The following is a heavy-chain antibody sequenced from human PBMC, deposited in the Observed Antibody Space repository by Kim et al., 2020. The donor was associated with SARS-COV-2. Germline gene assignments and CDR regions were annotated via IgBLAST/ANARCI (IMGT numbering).Heavy chain of an antibody. CDR1: GFTFSSYA. Sequence: GGSLRLSCAASGFTFSSYAMSWVRQAPGKGLEWVSAISGSGGSTYYADSVKGRFTISRDNSKNTLYLQMNSLRAEDTAVYYCAKFDVGSAHNYYYYGMDVWGQGTTVTVSS. D-gene: IGHD1-26*01. CDR2: ISGSGGST. V-gene: IGHV3-23*01. CDR3: AKFDVGSAHNYYYYGMDV. J-gene: IGHJ6*02.